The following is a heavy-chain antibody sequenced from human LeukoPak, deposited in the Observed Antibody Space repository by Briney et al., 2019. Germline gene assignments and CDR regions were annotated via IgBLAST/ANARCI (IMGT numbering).Heavy chain of an antibody. J-gene: IGHJ4*02. CDR2: INAGNGNT. V-gene: IGHV1-3*01. CDR3: ARDRGATNLRRLQFCY. CDR1: GYTFTSYA. D-gene: IGHD4/OR15-4a*01. Sequence: ASVKVSCKASGYTFTSYAMHWVRQAPGQRLEWMGWINAGNGNTKYSQKFQGRVTITRDTSASTAYMELSSLRSEDTAVYYCARDRGATNLRRLQFCYWGQGTLVTVSS.